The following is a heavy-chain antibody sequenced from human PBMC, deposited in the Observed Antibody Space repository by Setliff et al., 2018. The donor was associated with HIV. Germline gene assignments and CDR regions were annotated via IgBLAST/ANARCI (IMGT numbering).Heavy chain of an antibody. D-gene: IGHD6-19*01. CDR2: ISAYNGNT. J-gene: IGHJ4*02. V-gene: IGHV1-18*01. CDR1: GYTFTSYG. Sequence: ASVKVSCKASGYTFTSYGISWVRQAPGQGLEWMGWISAYNGNTNYAQKLQGRVTMTRDTSTSTVYMEVSSLRSDDTAVYYCARDRTHRSGWYGYFEYWGQGTLVTVSS. CDR3: ARDRTHRSGWYGYFEY.